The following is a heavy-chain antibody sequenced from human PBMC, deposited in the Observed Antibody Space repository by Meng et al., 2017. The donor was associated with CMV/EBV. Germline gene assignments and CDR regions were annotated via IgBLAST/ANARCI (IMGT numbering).Heavy chain of an antibody. D-gene: IGHD3-16*01. J-gene: IGHJ3*02. V-gene: IGHV3-13*01. CDR3: ARLGGSDAFDI. Sequence: LTCAASGFTFSSYDMHWVRQATGKGLEWVSAIGSAGDTYYPGSVKGRFTISRENAKNSLYLQMNSLRAGDTAVYYCARLGGSDAFDIWGQGTMVTVSS. CDR1: GFTFSSYD. CDR2: IGSAGDT.